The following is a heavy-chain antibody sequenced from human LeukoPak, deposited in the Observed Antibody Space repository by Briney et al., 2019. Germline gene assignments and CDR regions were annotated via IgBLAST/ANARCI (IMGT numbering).Heavy chain of an antibody. V-gene: IGHV4-31*03. CDR2: VSSSGTT. D-gene: IGHD2-8*01. J-gene: IGHJ3*02. CDR1: GGSNNRDGHY. Sequence: SETVSLPCTVSGGSNNRDGHYWSWIRQYPGKGLESIGSVSSSGTTTYNPSLKSRVTISLDTSQNQFSLNLRSLTAADTAVYYCARGMVRDAFDIWGQGTMVTVSS. CDR3: ARGMVRDAFDI.